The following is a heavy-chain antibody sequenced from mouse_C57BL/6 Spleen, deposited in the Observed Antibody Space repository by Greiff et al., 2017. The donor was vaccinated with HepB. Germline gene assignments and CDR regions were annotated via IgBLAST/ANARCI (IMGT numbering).Heavy chain of an antibody. J-gene: IGHJ4*01. CDR1: GFTFSSYA. CDR3: ARVMMAMDY. D-gene: IGHD2-3*01. Sequence: EVQLVESGGGLVKPGGSLKLSCAASGFTFSSYAMSWVRQTPEKRLEWVATISDGGSYTYYPDNVKGRFTISRDNAKNNLYLQMSHLKSEDTAMYYCARVMMAMDYWGQGTSVTVAS. CDR2: ISDGGSYT. V-gene: IGHV5-4*01.